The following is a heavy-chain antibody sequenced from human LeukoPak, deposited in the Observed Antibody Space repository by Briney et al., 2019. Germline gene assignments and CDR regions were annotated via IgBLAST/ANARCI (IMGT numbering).Heavy chain of an antibody. CDR1: GFTFSSYW. V-gene: IGHV3-7*01. J-gene: IGHJ4*02. CDR3: ARDLPYDSSGYHDY. D-gene: IGHD3-22*01. CDR2: IKQDGSEK. Sequence: QSGGSLRLSCAASGFTFSSYWMSWVRQAPGKGLEWVANIKQDGSEKYYVDSVKGRFTISRDNAKNSLYLQMNSLRGEDTAVYYCARDLPYDSSGYHDYWGQGTLVTVSS.